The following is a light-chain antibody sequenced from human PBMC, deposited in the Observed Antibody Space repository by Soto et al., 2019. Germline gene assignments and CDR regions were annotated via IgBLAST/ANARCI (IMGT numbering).Light chain of an antibody. V-gene: IGKV3-20*01. Sequence: EIMLTQSPGTLSLSPGERATLSCRASQSVNSSYLAWYQQKPGQAPRLLIYGASSRATGIPDRFSGSGSGTDFALTISRLEPEDFAVYYCQQYGSSITFGQGTRLEIK. CDR3: QQYGSSIT. J-gene: IGKJ5*01. CDR1: QSVNSSY. CDR2: GAS.